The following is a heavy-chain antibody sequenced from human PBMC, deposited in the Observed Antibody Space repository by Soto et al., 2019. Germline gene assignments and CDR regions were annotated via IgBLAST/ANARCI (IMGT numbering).Heavy chain of an antibody. CDR3: AREPLT. V-gene: IGHV4-31*03. CDR2: IYYSGST. CDR1: VGSISSGGYY. Sequence: QVQLQESGPGLVKPSQTLSLPCPVPVGSISSGGYYWNWLRQHPGKVLEWIGYIYYSGSTSYNPSLKSRVTISVDTSKNQFSLKLSSVTAADTAVYYCAREPLTWGQGTLVTVSS. J-gene: IGHJ4*02.